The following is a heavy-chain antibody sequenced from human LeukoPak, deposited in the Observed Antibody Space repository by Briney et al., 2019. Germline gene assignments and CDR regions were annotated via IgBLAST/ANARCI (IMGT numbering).Heavy chain of an antibody. CDR3: ARDVDRNHWFDP. J-gene: IGHJ5*02. D-gene: IGHD1-14*01. Sequence: GASVKVSCKASGGTFSSYAISWVRQAPGQGLEWMGGIIPIFGTANYAQKFQGRVTITADESTSTAYMELSSLRSEDTAVYYCARDVDRNHWFDPWGQGTLVAVSS. CDR1: GGTFSSYA. V-gene: IGHV1-69*13. CDR2: IIPIFGTA.